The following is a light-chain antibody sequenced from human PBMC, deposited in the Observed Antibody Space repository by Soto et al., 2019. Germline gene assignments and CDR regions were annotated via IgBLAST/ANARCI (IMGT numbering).Light chain of an antibody. J-gene: IGKJ2*01. V-gene: IGKV3-15*01. CDR3: QQYNNWPPYT. Sequence: ELVMTQAPATLSVSPGDRVTLSCRASQSVSSDLAWYQQRPGQAPRLLIYGASTRATGIPARFSGTGSGTEFTLTISSLQSEDFAIYYCQQYNNWPPYTFGQGTKVDIK. CDR1: QSVSSD. CDR2: GAS.